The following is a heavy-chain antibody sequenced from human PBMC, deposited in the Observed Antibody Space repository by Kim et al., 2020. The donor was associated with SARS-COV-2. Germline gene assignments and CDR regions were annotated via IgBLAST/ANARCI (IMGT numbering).Heavy chain of an antibody. CDR3: AKRYYYDSSGYYCPDY. CDR1: GFTFSSYA. V-gene: IGHV3-23*01. Sequence: GGSLRLSCAASGFTFSSYAMSWVRQAPGKGLEWVSAISGSGGSTYYADSVKGRFTISRDNSKNTLYLQMNSLRAEDTAVYYCAKRYYYDSSGYYCPDYWGQGTLVTVSS. CDR2: ISGSGGST. D-gene: IGHD3-22*01. J-gene: IGHJ4*02.